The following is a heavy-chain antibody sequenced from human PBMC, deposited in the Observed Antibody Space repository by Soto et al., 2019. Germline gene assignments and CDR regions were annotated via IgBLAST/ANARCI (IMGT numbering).Heavy chain of an antibody. Sequence: EVQLLESGGGLVQPGGSLRLSCAASGFTFSSYAMSWVRQAPGKGLEWVSAISGSGGSTYYADSVKGRFTISRDNSKNTLYLQMNSLSAEDTAVYYCAKSLKYYYYYYMDVWGKGTTVTVSS. CDR3: AKSLKYYYYYYMDV. CDR2: ISGSGGST. J-gene: IGHJ6*03. CDR1: GFTFSSYA. V-gene: IGHV3-23*01.